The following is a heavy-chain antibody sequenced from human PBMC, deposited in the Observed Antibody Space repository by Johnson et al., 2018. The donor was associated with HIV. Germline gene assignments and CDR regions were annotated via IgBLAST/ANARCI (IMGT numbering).Heavy chain of an antibody. CDR3: ARVSLAYSYGYDAFDI. J-gene: IGHJ3*02. CDR2: ISYDGSNK. D-gene: IGHD5-18*01. V-gene: IGHV3-30*03. CDR1: GFTFSSYG. Sequence: QMLLVESGGGVVQPGRSLRLSCAASGFTFSSYGMHWVRQAPGKGLEWVAVISYDGSNKYYADSVKGRFTISRDNSKNTLYLQMNSLRAEDTAVYYCARVSLAYSYGYDAFDIWGQGTMVTVSS.